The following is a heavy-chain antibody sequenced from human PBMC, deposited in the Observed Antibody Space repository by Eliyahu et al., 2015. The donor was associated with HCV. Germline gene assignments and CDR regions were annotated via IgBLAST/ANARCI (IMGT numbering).Heavy chain of an antibody. J-gene: IGHJ4*02. CDR3: ARGAPGIAVYY. V-gene: IGHV4-59*01. CDR1: GGSISSYY. Sequence: VSGGSISSYYWSWIRQPPGKGLEWIGYIYYSGSTNYNPSLKSRVTISVDTSKNQFSLKLSSVTAADTAVYYCARGAPGIAVYYWGQGTLVTVSS. CDR2: IYYSGST. D-gene: IGHD6-19*01.